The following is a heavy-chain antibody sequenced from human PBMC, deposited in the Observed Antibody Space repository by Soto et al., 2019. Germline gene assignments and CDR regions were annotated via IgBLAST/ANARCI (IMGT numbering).Heavy chain of an antibody. CDR3: ARGNHRWLQLWYFDL. CDR1: GGTFSNYP. D-gene: IGHD5-12*01. J-gene: IGHJ2*01. CDR2: IIPIFGTV. Sequence: QVQLVQSGAEVKKPGSSVKVSCKASGGTFSNYPISWVRQAPGQGLEWMGGIIPIFGTVNYAQKFQGRVTITAEESTSTAYMELSSLRSEDTAVYYCARGNHRWLQLWYFDLWGRGTLVTVSS. V-gene: IGHV1-69*12.